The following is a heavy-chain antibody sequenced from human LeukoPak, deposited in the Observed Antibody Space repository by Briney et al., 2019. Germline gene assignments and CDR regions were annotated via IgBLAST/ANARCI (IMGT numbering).Heavy chain of an antibody. CDR1: GFTFSSYA. Sequence: PGGSLRLSCAASGFTFSSYAMSWVRQAPGKGLEWVSAISGSGGSTYYADSVKGRFTISRDNSRNTLFLQMNSLRAEDTAVYYCAKDRRYCSGGSCYSVSGVAFGMWGQGTMVTVSS. V-gene: IGHV3-23*01. J-gene: IGHJ3*02. CDR3: AKDRRYCSGGSCYSVSGVAFGM. D-gene: IGHD2-15*01. CDR2: ISGSGGST.